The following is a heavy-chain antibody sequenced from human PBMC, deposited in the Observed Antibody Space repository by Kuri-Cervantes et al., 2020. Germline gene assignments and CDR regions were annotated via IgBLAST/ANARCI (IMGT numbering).Heavy chain of an antibody. CDR2: ISAYNGNT. J-gene: IGHJ6*02. Sequence: ASVKVSCKASGYTFTSYGISWVRQAPGQGLEWMGWISAYNGNTNYAQKLQGRVTMTTDTSTSTAYMELKSLSSDDTAVYYCARDQYDYVWGNSPVAWDYYGMDVWGQGTTVTVSS. CDR1: GYTFTSYG. V-gene: IGHV1-18*01. D-gene: IGHD3-16*01. CDR3: ARDQYDYVWGNSPVAWDYYGMDV.